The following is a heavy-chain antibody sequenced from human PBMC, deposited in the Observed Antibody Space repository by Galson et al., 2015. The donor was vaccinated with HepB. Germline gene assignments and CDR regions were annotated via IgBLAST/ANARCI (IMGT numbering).Heavy chain of an antibody. CDR3: ARFWEYDFWSGSAWIAGGRALDI. J-gene: IGHJ3*02. CDR2: INAGNGNT. CDR1: GYTFTSYA. V-gene: IGHV1-3*01. D-gene: IGHD3-3*01. Sequence: SVKVSCKASGYTFTSYAIHWVRQAPGQRLEWMGWINAGNGNTKHSQKFQGRVTITRDASASTAYMELSSLISEDTAMYYCARFWEYDFWSGSAWIAGGRALDIWGQGTMVTVSS.